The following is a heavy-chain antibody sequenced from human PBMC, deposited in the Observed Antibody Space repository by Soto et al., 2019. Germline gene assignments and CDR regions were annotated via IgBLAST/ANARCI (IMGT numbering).Heavy chain of an antibody. J-gene: IGHJ4*02. CDR1: GYTFSNYG. CDR3: ARVKFGDPFDF. CDR2: FNPPNKNK. D-gene: IGHD2-21*02. V-gene: IGHV1-18*01. Sequence: QVQLVQSGTEVKRPGASVKVSCKASGYTFSNYGVSWMRQAPGHGLEWVGGFNPPNKNKNYEQKFQDRVSMTAYTSTSTAYMELRGLRSDETAVYYCARVKFGDPFDFCGQGTLVTVSS.